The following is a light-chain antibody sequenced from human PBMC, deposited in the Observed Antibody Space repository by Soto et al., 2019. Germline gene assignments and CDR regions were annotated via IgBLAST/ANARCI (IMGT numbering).Light chain of an antibody. Sequence: DIQMNQSPSALSASVGDRVTITCQASQDISDVLNWYQQQPGKAPKVLIYDASKLQTGVPSRFSGRGSGKDFTLTISSLQPDDSGTYYCQQFYDLPITFGQGTRLEIK. J-gene: IGKJ5*01. CDR2: DAS. CDR1: QDISDV. V-gene: IGKV1-33*01. CDR3: QQFYDLPIT.